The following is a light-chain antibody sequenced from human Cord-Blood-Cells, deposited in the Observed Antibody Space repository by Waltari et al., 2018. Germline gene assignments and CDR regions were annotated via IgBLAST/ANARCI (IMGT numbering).Light chain of an antibody. CDR3: CSYAGSSTFYV. J-gene: IGLJ1*01. V-gene: IGLV2-23*01. CDR2: EGS. Sequence: QSALTQPASVSGSPGQSITISCPGTSSDVGSYNLVPLYQQHPGKAPKLMIYEGSKRPSGVSNRFSGSKSGNTASLTISGLQAEDEADYYCCSYAGSSTFYVFGTGTKVTVL. CDR1: SSDVGSYNL.